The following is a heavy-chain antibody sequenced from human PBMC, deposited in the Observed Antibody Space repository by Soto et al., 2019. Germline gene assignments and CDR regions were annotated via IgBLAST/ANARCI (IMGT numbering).Heavy chain of an antibody. Sequence: SETLSLTCTAYGESFNGYYWSWIRQPPGKGLEWIGEIHHSGSTNYNPSLKSRVTFSIDTSKRQFSLKVRSVTTADTAVYYCARGKRGSSWYRGEEKYYYYGMDVWGQGTPVTVSS. CDR1: GESFNGYY. V-gene: IGHV4-34*01. CDR3: ARGKRGSSWYRGEEKYYYYGMDV. CDR2: IHHSGST. J-gene: IGHJ6*02. D-gene: IGHD6-13*01.